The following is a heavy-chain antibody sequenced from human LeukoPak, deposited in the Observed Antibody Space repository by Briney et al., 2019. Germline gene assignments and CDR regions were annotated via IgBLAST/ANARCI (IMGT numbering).Heavy chain of an antibody. D-gene: IGHD6-19*01. J-gene: IGHJ3*02. CDR2: IWYDGSNK. CDR3: ARLPHSKAVAQHGEAFDI. Sequence: GGSLRLSCAASGFTFSSYGMHWVRQAPGKGLEWVAVIWYDGSNKYYAASVKGRFTVSRDNSKNTLYLQMNSLRAEDTAVYYCARLPHSKAVAQHGEAFDIWGQGTMVTVSS. CDR1: GFTFSSYG. V-gene: IGHV3-33*01.